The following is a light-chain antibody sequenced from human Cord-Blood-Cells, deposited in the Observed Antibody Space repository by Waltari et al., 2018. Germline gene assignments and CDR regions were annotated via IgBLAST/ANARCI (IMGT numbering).Light chain of an antibody. J-gene: IGKJ1*01. CDR1: QSISSY. CDR2: AAS. Sequence: DIQMTQSPSSLSASVGARVTITRRASQSISSYVNWYQQKPGKAPKLLIYAASSLQSGVPSRFSGSGSGTDYTLTMSRLQPEDFAAYDSQHGDSTPPTFGQGTKVEIK. CDR3: QHGDSTPPT. V-gene: IGKV1-39*01.